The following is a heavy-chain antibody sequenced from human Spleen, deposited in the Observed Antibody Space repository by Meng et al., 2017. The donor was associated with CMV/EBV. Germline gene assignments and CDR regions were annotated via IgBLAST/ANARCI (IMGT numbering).Heavy chain of an antibody. CDR3: AKDPLYFRQ. V-gene: IGHV3-23*03. CDR2: IYSGGRTT. Sequence: GESLKISCAVSGFTVSTTYMSWVRQAPGKGLEWVSVIYSGGRTTYYADSVKGRFTVSRDDSKNTLYLQMDSLRAEDSAVYYCAKDPLYFRQWGRGTLVTVSS. CDR1: GFTVSTTY. J-gene: IGHJ1*01.